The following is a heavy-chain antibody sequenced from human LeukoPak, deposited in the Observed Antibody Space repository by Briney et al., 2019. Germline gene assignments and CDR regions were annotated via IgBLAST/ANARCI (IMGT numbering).Heavy chain of an antibody. CDR1: GASLNTYY. J-gene: IGHJ4*02. V-gene: IGHV4-4*07. CDR3: ARDVGLAY. Sequence: SETLSLTCTVSGASLNTYYWSWFRQPVGKSLEWIGRIHSDGSTYDNPSLRSPVSMSIDTSKNQFSLTLTSVTAADTAVYFCARDVGLAYWGQGILVTVSS. CDR2: IHSDGST.